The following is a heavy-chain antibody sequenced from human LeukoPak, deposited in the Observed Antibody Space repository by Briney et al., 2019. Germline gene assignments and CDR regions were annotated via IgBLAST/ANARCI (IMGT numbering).Heavy chain of an antibody. CDR3: ARHSSRDYYYGMDV. V-gene: IGHV1-2*02. CDR2: INPNSGGT. D-gene: IGHD2-21*01. J-gene: IGHJ6*02. Sequence: ASVKVSCKASGYTFTGYYMHWVRQAPGQGLEWMGWINPNSGGTNYAQKFQGRVTMTRDTSISTAYMELSRLRSGDTAVYYCARHSSRDYYYGMDVWGQGTTVTVSS. CDR1: GYTFTGYY.